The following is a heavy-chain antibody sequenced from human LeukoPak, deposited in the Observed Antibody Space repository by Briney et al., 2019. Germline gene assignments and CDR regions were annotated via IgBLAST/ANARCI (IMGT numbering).Heavy chain of an antibody. CDR2: INPSGGST. CDR3: ARGSRGGYYDSSGYRRGAFDI. Sequence: ASVKVSCKASGYTFTSYYMHWVRQAPGQGLEWMGIINPSGGSTSYAQKFQGRVTMTRDTSTSTVYMELSSLRFEDTAVYYCARGSRGGYYDSSGYRRGAFDIWGQGTTVTVSS. CDR1: GYTFTSYY. V-gene: IGHV1-46*01. J-gene: IGHJ3*02. D-gene: IGHD3-22*01.